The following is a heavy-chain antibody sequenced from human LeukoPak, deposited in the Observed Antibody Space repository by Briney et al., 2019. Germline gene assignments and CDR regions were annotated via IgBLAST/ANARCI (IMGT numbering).Heavy chain of an antibody. Sequence: SETLSLTCTVSGYSISSGYYWDWIRQPPGKGLEWIGEINHSGSTNYNPSLKSRVTISVDTSKNQFSLQLNSVTPEDTAVYYCARDKDRIVGTTIGFDCWGQGSLVTVSS. CDR1: GYSISSGYY. CDR2: INHSGST. D-gene: IGHD1-26*01. CDR3: ARDKDRIVGTTIGFDC. V-gene: IGHV4-38-2*02. J-gene: IGHJ4*02.